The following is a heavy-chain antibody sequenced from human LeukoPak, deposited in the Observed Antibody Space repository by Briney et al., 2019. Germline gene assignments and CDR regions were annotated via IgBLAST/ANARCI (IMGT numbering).Heavy chain of an antibody. V-gene: IGHV3-21*01. CDR1: GFTFSNYS. CDR3: ARPTDRVGGWAN. CDR2: ISSSSSYI. Sequence: GGSLRLSCAASGFTFSNYSMNWVRQAPGKGLEWVSSISSSSSYIYYADSVKGRFTISRDNAKNSLYLQMNSLRAEDTAVYYCARPTDRVGGWANWGQGTLVTVSS. J-gene: IGHJ4*02. D-gene: IGHD6-19*01.